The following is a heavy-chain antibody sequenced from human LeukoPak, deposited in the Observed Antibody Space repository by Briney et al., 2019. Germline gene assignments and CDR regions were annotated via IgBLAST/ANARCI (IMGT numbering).Heavy chain of an antibody. J-gene: IGHJ3*02. D-gene: IGHD3-10*01. Sequence: GGTLRLSCAASGFTFSSYGMSWVCQAPGKGLEWVAFIRYDGSNKYYADSVKGRFTISRDNSKNTLYLQMNSLRAEDTAVYYCARDGSGSYPYAFDIWGQGTMVTVSS. CDR1: GFTFSSYG. CDR3: ARDGSGSYPYAFDI. V-gene: IGHV3-30*02. CDR2: IRYDGSNK.